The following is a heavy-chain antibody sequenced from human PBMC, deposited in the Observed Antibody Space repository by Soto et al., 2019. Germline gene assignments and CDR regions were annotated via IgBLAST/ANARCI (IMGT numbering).Heavy chain of an antibody. CDR2: IXQXGXEX. V-gene: IGHV3-7*01. Sequence: GGSPRLSCAASGFTFRTYWMSWVRQAPGKXRGGXXXIXQXGXEXXXXDSVKGRFTISRDNAENSLYLQMNSLKAEDTAVYYCATDSGTSDYWGQGTLVTVSS. CDR1: GFTFRTYW. D-gene: IGHD1-1*01. CDR3: ATDSGTSDY. J-gene: IGHJ4*02.